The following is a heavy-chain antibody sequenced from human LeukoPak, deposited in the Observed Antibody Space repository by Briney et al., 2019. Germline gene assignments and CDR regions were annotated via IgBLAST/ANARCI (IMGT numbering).Heavy chain of an antibody. V-gene: IGHV1-8*02. J-gene: IGHJ4*02. CDR2: MNPNSGNT. CDR3: ARGKLRPLWFPYY. D-gene: IGHD3-10*01. CDR1: GYTFTGYY. Sequence: ASVKVSCKASGYTFTGYYMHWVRQAPGQGLEWMGWMNPNSGNTGYAQKFQGRVTMTRNTSISTAYMELSSLRSEDTAVYYCARGKLRPLWFPYYWGQGTLVTVSS.